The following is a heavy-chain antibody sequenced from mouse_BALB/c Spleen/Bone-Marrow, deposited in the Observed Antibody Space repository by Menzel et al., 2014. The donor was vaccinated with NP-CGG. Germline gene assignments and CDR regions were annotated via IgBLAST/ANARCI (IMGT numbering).Heavy chain of an antibody. J-gene: IGHJ3*01. V-gene: IGHV1S135*01. Sequence: EVQLQQSGPELVKPRASVKGSCKASGYSLTDYNMYWVKQSLGKSLEWIGYTDPYTGGTSYNQKLKGKATSTVDKSSSTAFMQLNSLTSEDSEVYYWSRRGGYYGYDGFAYWGQGTLVTVSA. D-gene: IGHD2-2*01. CDR1: GYSLTDYN. CDR3: SRRGGYYGYDGFAY. CDR2: TDPYTGGT.